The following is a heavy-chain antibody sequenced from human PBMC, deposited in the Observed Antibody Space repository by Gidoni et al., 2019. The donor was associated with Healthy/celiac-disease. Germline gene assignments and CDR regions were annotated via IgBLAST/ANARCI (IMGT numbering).Heavy chain of an antibody. CDR1: GFTFRIYW. CDR3: ARDHTAMVPFDY. D-gene: IGHD5-18*01. V-gene: IGHV3-74*01. Sequence: EGQLVESGGGLVQPGGALRVSCAASGFTFRIYWMHWFGQAPGKGLVWVARINSYGSSTSYADSVKSRFTTSRDNAKNTLYLQMNSLRAEDTAVYYCARDHTAMVPFDYWGQGTLVTVSS. J-gene: IGHJ4*02. CDR2: INSYGSST.